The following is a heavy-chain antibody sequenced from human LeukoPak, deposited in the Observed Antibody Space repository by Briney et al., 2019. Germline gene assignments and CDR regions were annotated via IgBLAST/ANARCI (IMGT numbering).Heavy chain of an antibody. V-gene: IGHV3-72*01. CDR3: GRRNPGDYFDI. J-gene: IGHJ3*02. CDR2: TRKKANSYST. D-gene: IGHD5-12*01. Sequence: GGSLRLSCALSGFTFSDHYMDWVRQAPGKGLEWVGRTRKKANSYSTDYAASVKGRFTSSREDPDNSMYLPMNSLKTEDTAVYYFGRRNPGDYFDIWGQGTVVTVSS. CDR1: GFTFSDHY.